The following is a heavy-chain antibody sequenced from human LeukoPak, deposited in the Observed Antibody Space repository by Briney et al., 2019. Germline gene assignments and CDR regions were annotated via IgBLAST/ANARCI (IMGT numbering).Heavy chain of an antibody. V-gene: IGHV1-46*01. Sequence: ASVTVSCKAFGYTFTNYYMHWVRQAPGQGLEWMGIFNPSGGTTTFAQKFQGRVTMTRDTSTSTLYMELSSLRSEDTAVYYCARDHYYGSGSSYGGPDYWGQGTLVTVSS. D-gene: IGHD3-10*01. J-gene: IGHJ4*02. CDR2: FNPSGGTT. CDR3: ARDHYYGSGSSYGGPDY. CDR1: GYTFTNYY.